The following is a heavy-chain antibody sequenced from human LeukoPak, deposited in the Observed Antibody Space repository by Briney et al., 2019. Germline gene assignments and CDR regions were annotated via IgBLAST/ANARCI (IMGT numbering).Heavy chain of an antibody. CDR2: IYHSGST. J-gene: IGHJ5*02. D-gene: IGHD3-22*01. Sequence: PSETLSLTCTVSGYSISSGYYWGWIRQSPGKGLEWIGSIYHSGSTYYNPSLKSRVTISVDTSKNQFSLKLSSVTAADTAVYYCASTPNLYDSSGYFFDPWGQGTLVTVSS. CDR3: ASTPNLYDSSGYFFDP. CDR1: GYSISSGYY. V-gene: IGHV4-38-2*02.